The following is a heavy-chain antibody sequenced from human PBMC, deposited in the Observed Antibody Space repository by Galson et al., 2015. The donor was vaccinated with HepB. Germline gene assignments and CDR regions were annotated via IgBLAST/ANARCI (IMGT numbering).Heavy chain of an antibody. CDR3: ARDVTGTLHFDY. V-gene: IGHV3-21*01. J-gene: IGHJ4*02. D-gene: IGHD1-7*01. Sequence: SLRLSCAASGFTFSSYSMNWVHQAPGKGLEWVSSIRSRSSYIYYADSVKSRFTISRDNAKNSLYLQMNSLRAEDTAVYYCARDVTGTLHFDYWGQGTLVTVSS. CDR2: IRSRSSYI. CDR1: GFTFSSYS.